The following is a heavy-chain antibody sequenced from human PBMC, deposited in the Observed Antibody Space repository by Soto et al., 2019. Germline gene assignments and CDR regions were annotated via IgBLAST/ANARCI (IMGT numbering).Heavy chain of an antibody. CDR3: ARPSGYSYGFGY. CDR2: ISAYNGNT. J-gene: IGHJ4*02. D-gene: IGHD5-18*01. Sequence: QVQLVQSGAEVKKPGASVKVSCKASGYTFTSYGISWVRQAPGQGLEWMGWISAYNGNTNYAQKLQGRVTMTTDTSPRTAYMELRSLRSEDTAVYYWARPSGYSYGFGYWGQGTPVTVSS. V-gene: IGHV1-18*01. CDR1: GYTFTSYG.